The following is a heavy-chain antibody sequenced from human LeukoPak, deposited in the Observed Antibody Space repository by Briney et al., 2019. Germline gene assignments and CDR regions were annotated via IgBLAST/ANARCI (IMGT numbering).Heavy chain of an antibody. D-gene: IGHD2-21*02. V-gene: IGHV3-7*01. CDR3: ARDRGDSTFDY. CDR2: IKEDGSEI. Sequence: GGSLRPSCAASAFPLHNYWMSRVRQGSGKGPEGVANIKEDGSEINYVDSVKGRFTISRDNAKNSLYLQMNRLRVDNTAVYYCARDRGDSTFDYWGQGTLVTVSS. J-gene: IGHJ4*02. CDR1: AFPLHNYW.